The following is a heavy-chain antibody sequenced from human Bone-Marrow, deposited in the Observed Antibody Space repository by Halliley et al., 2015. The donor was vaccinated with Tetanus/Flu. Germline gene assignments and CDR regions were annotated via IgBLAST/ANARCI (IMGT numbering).Heavy chain of an antibody. D-gene: IGHD3-3*01. CDR2: VNSNGST. J-gene: IGHJ3*01. V-gene: IGHV4-59*01. Sequence: LRLSCTVSGGSISPYYWSWIRQSPGKGLEWIGYVNSNGSTNYNPSLKSRASISVDTSRNQFSLNMYSVTAADTAIYYCARDLYEWQTFNFWGPGAMITVSS. CDR1: GGSISPYY. CDR3: ARDLYEWQTFNF.